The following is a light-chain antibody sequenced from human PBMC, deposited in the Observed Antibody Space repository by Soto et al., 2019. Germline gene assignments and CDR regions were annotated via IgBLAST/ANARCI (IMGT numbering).Light chain of an antibody. CDR3: AAWDDSLNSPRML. CDR2: SNN. J-gene: IGLJ2*01. Sequence: QSVLTQPPSVSATPGQRVTISCSGTYSNIGTNTVAWHQRLPGTAPKLLIYSNNERPSGVPDRFSGSKSGSSASLAISGLQSEDEADYYCAAWDDSLNSPRMLFGGGTKVTVL. V-gene: IGLV1-44*01. CDR1: YSNIGTNT.